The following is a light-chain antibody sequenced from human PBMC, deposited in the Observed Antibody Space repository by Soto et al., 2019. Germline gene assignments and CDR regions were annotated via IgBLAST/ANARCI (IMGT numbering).Light chain of an antibody. CDR2: DNN. V-gene: IGLV1-51*01. Sequence: QSVLTQPPSVSAAPGQKVTISFSGSSSNIGNKYVSWYQQLPGTAPKLLIYDNNKRPSGIPDRFSGSKSGTSATLGITGLQTGDEADYYCGTWDSSLSAVVFGGGTKLPVL. CDR1: SSNIGNKY. CDR3: GTWDSSLSAVV. J-gene: IGLJ2*01.